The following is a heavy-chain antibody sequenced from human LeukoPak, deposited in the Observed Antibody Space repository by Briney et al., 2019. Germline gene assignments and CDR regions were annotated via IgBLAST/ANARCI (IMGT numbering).Heavy chain of an antibody. Sequence: PGGSLRLSCAASGFTFSSYGMHWVRQAPGKGLEWVAFIRYDGSNKYYADSVKGRFTISRDNSKNTLYLQMNSLRAEDTAVYYCASNIVVVIATPDDAFDIWGQGTMVTVSS. CDR2: IRYDGSNK. J-gene: IGHJ3*02. CDR3: ASNIVVVIATPDDAFDI. CDR1: GFTFSSYG. D-gene: IGHD2-21*01. V-gene: IGHV3-30*02.